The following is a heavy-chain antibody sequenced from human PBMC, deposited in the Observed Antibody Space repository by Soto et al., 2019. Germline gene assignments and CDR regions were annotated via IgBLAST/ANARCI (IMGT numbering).Heavy chain of an antibody. J-gene: IGHJ6*02. Sequence: QVQLVQSGAEVKKPGSSVKVSCKASGGTFSSYAISWVRQAPGQGLEWMGGIIPIFGTANYAQKLQGRVTITADESTSTAYMEMSSLRSEDTAVYYCARTRYCSSTSCYRSFHYYYYYGMDVWGQGTTVTVSS. CDR3: ARTRYCSSTSCYRSFHYYYYYGMDV. D-gene: IGHD2-2*01. V-gene: IGHV1-69*01. CDR1: GGTFSSYA. CDR2: IIPIFGTA.